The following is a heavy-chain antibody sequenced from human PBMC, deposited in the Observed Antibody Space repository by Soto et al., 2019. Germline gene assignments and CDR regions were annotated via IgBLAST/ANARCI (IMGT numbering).Heavy chain of an antibody. D-gene: IGHD2-2*01. Sequence: EVQLVQSGGGLVQPGGSLRLSCGASGFAFSSYWMHWVRQVPGKGLVWVSRINGDGSDIKYEDSVKGRFTISRDNAKNKVYLQMNSLRVEDTAVYYCARDQSTGDWFDAWGQGTLVTVSS. CDR2: INGDGSDI. J-gene: IGHJ5*02. CDR3: ARDQSTGDWFDA. CDR1: GFAFSSYW. V-gene: IGHV3-74*03.